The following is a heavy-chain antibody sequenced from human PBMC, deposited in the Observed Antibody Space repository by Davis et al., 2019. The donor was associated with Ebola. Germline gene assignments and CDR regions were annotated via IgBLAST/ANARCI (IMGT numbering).Heavy chain of an antibody. Sequence: SETLSLTCTVSGGSISSHYWTWIRQPPGKGLEWIGHIHYSGSTHYNPSLKSRVTTSVDTSKNQFSLKLSSVTAADTAVYYCAREGSPYAFDIWGQGTMVTVSS. J-gene: IGHJ3*02. CDR3: AREGSPYAFDI. CDR2: IHYSGST. CDR1: GGSISSHY. V-gene: IGHV4-59*11.